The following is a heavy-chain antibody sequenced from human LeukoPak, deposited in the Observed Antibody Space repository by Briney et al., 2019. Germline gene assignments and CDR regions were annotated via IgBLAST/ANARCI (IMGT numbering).Heavy chain of an antibody. Sequence: PGGSLRPSCAASGFTFSDYSMHWVRQAPGKGLELVAVVSYDGTDEKYAGPVKGRFTISRDNPKNTLSLQMNSLRADDTAVYYCAKDWANGDYIDHWGQGTLVTVSS. CDR1: GFTFSDYS. CDR3: AKDWANGDYIDH. D-gene: IGHD2-8*01. J-gene: IGHJ4*02. CDR2: VSYDGTDE. V-gene: IGHV3-30*18.